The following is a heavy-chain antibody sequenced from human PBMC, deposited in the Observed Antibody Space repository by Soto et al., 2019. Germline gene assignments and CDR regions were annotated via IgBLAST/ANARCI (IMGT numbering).Heavy chain of an antibody. Sequence: TLSLTCTVSGDSISSGNKYWSWIRQPPGKGLEWIGYIFSSWTTYYNPSLKSRLTMSLDASQNQFSLKLNSLTDADTAVYFCARVPSPFDYYYAMDVWGKGTTVTVSS. J-gene: IGHJ6*04. D-gene: IGHD3-16*01. CDR2: IFSSWTT. CDR1: GDSISSGNKY. V-gene: IGHV4-30-4*01. CDR3: ARVPSPFDYYYAMDV.